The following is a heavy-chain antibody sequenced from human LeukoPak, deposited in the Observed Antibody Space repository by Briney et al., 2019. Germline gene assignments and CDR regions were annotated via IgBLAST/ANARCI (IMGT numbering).Heavy chain of an antibody. CDR1: GGSISGYY. V-gene: IGHV4-4*07. Sequence: SETLSLTCTVSGGSISGYYWSWIRQPAGKGLEWIGRIYTSGSTNYNPSLKSRVTMSVDTSKNQFSLKLSSVTAADTAVYYCARDYDSSGYYYSWGQGTLVTVSS. J-gene: IGHJ4*02. D-gene: IGHD3-22*01. CDR2: IYTSGST. CDR3: ARDYDSSGYYYS.